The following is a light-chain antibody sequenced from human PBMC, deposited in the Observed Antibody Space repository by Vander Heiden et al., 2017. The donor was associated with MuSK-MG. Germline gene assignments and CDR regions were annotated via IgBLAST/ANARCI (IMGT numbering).Light chain of an antibody. J-gene: IGLJ1*01. V-gene: IGLV2-14*01. CDR2: DVS. CDR3: SSYTSSSTPLYV. CDR1: SSDVGGYNY. Sequence: QSALTQPASVSGSPGQSITISCTGTSSDVGGYNYVSWYQQHPGKAPKLMIYDVSNRPSGVSNRFSGSKSGNTASITISGLQAEDEADDYCSSYTSSSTPLYVFGTGTKVTVL.